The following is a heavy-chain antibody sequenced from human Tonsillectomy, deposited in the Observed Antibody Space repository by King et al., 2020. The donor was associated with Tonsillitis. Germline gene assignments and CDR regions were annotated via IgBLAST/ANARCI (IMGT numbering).Heavy chain of an antibody. J-gene: IGHJ4*02. CDR1: GGSFSGYY. CDR3: ARGGSVLRYFDWLSNYFDY. V-gene: IGHV4-34*01. D-gene: IGHD3-9*01. Sequence: VQLQQWGAGLLKPSETLSLTCAVYGGSFSGYYWSWIRQPPGKGLEWIGEINHSGSTNYNPSLKSRVTISVDTSKNQFSLKLSSVTAADTAVYYCARGGSVLRYFDWLSNYFDYWGQGTLVTVSS. CDR2: INHSGST.